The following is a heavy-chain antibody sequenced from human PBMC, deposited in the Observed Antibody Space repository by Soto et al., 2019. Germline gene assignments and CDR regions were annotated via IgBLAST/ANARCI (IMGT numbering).Heavy chain of an antibody. CDR2: ISGSGSST. D-gene: IGHD3-3*01. Sequence: EVQLLESGGGLVQPGGSLRLSCAASGFTFSSYAMSWVRQAPGMGLEWVSVISGSGSSTYYADSVKGRFTISRDNSKKTLYVQMNSLRAEDTAVYYCAKMSDFWSGSPTYHFDYWDQGTQVTVSS. CDR3: AKMSDFWSGSPTYHFDY. CDR1: GFTFSSYA. V-gene: IGHV3-23*01. J-gene: IGHJ4*02.